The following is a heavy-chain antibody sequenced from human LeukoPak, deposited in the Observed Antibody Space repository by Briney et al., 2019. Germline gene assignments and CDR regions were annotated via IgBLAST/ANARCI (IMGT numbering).Heavy chain of an antibody. V-gene: IGHV3-33*08. CDR1: GFTFSSYG. D-gene: IGHD2-15*01. CDR2: IWYDGSNK. CDR3: ARVSCSGGSCNPYSYYDMDV. J-gene: IGHJ6*02. Sequence: PGGSLRLSCAASGFTFSSYGMHWVRQAPGKGLEWVAVIWYDGSNKYYADSVKGRFTISRDNSKNTLYLQMNSLRAEDTAVYYCARVSCSGGSCNPYSYYDMDVWGQGTTVTVSS.